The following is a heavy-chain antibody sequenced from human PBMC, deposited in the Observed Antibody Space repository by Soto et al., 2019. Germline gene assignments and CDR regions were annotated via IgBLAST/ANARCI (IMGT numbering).Heavy chain of an antibody. V-gene: IGHV1-69*13. CDR2: IIPIFGTA. CDR1: GGPFSSYA. CDR3: ASGGIVATRLGFDY. J-gene: IGHJ4*02. D-gene: IGHD5-12*01. Sequence: GASVKVSCKGSGGPFSSYAISWVRHAPGQGLEWMGGIIPIFGTASYAQKFQGRVTITADESTSTAYMELSSLRSEDTAVYYCASGGIVATRLGFDYWGQGTLVTVSS.